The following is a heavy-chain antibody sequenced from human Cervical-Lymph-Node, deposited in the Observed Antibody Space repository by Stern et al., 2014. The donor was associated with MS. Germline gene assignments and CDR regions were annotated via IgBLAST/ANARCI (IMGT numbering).Heavy chain of an antibody. CDR3: ARKRDGSDLDV. J-gene: IGHJ4*02. CDR1: GFTISSHW. CDR2: INGDGSNL. D-gene: IGHD2-21*01. V-gene: IGHV3-74*01. Sequence: EVQLVESGGGLVQPGGSLRLACTASGFTISSHWMHWVRQAPGKELFWVSNINGDGSNLNYAGSVRGRFTISRDNAKNTLYLQMNSLGAEDTAVYFCARKRDGSDLDVWGQGTLVTVSS.